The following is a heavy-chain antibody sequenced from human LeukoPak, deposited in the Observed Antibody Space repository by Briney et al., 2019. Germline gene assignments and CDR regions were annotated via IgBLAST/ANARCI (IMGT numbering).Heavy chain of an antibody. CDR1: GFTFSNYA. Sequence: GGSLILSCAASGFTFSNYAMTWVRQAPGRGLEWVSTVSNNGGSTYYADSVKGRFTISRDNSKNTLYLQMNSLRAEDTAVYYCAKDQRWELPYYFDFWGQGTLVTVSS. CDR2: VSNNGGST. D-gene: IGHD1-26*01. V-gene: IGHV3-23*01. J-gene: IGHJ4*02. CDR3: AKDQRWELPYYFDF.